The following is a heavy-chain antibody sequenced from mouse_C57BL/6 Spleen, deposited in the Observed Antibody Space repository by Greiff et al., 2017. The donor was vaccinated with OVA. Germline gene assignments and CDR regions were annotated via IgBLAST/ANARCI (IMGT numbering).Heavy chain of an antibody. CDR1: GFTFSSYG. CDR3: ARRNYDYDGGFAY. Sequence: EVMLVESGGDLVKPGGSLKLSCAASGFTFSSYGMSWVRQTPDKRLEWVATISSGGSYTYYPDSVKGRFTISRDNAKNTLYLQMSSLKSEDTAMYYCARRNYDYDGGFAYWGQGTLVTVSA. D-gene: IGHD2-4*01. CDR2: ISSGGSYT. V-gene: IGHV5-6*02. J-gene: IGHJ3*01.